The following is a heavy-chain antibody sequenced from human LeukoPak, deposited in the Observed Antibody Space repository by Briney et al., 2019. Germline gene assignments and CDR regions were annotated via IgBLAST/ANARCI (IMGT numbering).Heavy chain of an antibody. CDR2: ISAYNGNT. J-gene: IGHJ4*02. CDR3: ARSTMTTVTNRFFDY. CDR1: GYTSTSYG. V-gene: IGHV1-18*01. D-gene: IGHD4-17*01. Sequence: ASVKVSCKASGYTSTSYGISWVRQAPGQGLEWMGWISAYNGNTNYAQKLQGRVTMTTDTSTSTAYMELRSLRSDDTAVYYCARSTMTTVTNRFFDYWGQGTLVTVSS.